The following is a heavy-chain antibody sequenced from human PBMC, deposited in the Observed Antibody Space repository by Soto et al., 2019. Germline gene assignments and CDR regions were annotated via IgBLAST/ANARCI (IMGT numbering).Heavy chain of an antibody. CDR1: GFTFSSYG. Sequence: QVQLVESGGGVVQPGRSLRLSCAASGFTFSSYGMHWVRQAPGKGLEWVAVIWYDGSNKYYADSVKGRFTISRDNSKNALYLQMNSLRAEDTAVYYCARDGYGGGAFDIWGQGTMVTVSS. CDR2: IWYDGSNK. D-gene: IGHD4-17*01. J-gene: IGHJ3*02. V-gene: IGHV3-33*01. CDR3: ARDGYGGGAFDI.